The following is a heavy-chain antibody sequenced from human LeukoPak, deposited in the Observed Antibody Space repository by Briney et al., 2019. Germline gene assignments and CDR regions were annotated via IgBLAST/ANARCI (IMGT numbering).Heavy chain of an antibody. CDR3: AKAVYSNDGYYPFDH. CDR1: GFIFRGYW. V-gene: IGHV3-74*01. D-gene: IGHD1-26*01. CDR2: INSDGSST. Sequence: GGSLRLSCAASGFIFRGYWMHWVRQAPGKGLVWVSRINSDGSSTNYADSVKGRFTVSRDNAKNTLYLQVNSLRAEDTAVYYCAKAVYSNDGYYPFDHWGQGTLVTVSS. J-gene: IGHJ4*02.